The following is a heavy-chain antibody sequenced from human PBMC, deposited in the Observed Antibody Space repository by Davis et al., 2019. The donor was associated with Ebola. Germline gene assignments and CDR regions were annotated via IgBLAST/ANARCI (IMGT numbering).Heavy chain of an antibody. CDR1: GYTFTSYG. Sequence: AASVKVSCKASGYTFTSYGISWVRQAPGQGLEWMGRIIPILGTANYAQKFQGRVTITADESTSTAYMELSNLRSEGTAVYYCARGRQWLVRVFDYWGQGTLVTVSS. J-gene: IGHJ4*02. V-gene: IGHV1-69*11. D-gene: IGHD6-19*01. CDR2: IIPILGTA. CDR3: ARGRQWLVRVFDY.